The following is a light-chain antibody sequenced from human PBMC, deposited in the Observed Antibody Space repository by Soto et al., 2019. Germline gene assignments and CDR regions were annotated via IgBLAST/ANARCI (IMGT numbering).Light chain of an antibody. V-gene: IGKV3-20*01. CDR2: GAS. CDR3: HQYGTSQYT. Sequence: IVLPQSPGTLSLSPGDRATLSCRASQSVSSSFLAWYQQKPGQAPRLLIYGASSRATDIPDRFSVSGSGTDCTLTISILEPEEFAVYYCHQYGTSQYTFDQGTTLEI. J-gene: IGKJ2*01. CDR1: QSVSSSF.